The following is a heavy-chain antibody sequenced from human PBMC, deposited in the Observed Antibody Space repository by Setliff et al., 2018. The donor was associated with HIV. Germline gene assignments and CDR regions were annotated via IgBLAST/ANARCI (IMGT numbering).Heavy chain of an antibody. CDR1: GGTSNKYA. V-gene: IGHV1-69*10. CDR3: AGPRGDEAFDI. CDR2: FIPVLDIT. D-gene: IGHD3-10*01. J-gene: IGHJ3*02. Sequence: WASVKVSCKASGGTSNKYAINWVRQAPGQGLEWMGQFIPVLDITNYAQKFQGRVTITADASSSTMYMELSGLRSGDTAVYYCAGPRGDEAFDIWGQGTMVTVSS.